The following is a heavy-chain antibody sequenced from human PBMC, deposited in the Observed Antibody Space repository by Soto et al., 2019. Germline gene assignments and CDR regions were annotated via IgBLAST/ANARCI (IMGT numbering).Heavy chain of an antibody. J-gene: IGHJ6*02. CDR2: TYYRSKWYN. D-gene: IGHD6-13*01. CDR1: GDSVSSNSAA. CDR3: ARDSXLARDLEPYYYYYGMDV. V-gene: IGHV6-1*01. Sequence: PSQTHSLTCAISGDSVSSNSAAWNWIRQSPSRGLEWLGRTYYRSKWYNDYAVSVKSRITINPDTSKNQFSLQLNSVTPEDTAVYYCARDSXLARDLEPYYYYYGMDVWGQGTTVTVSS.